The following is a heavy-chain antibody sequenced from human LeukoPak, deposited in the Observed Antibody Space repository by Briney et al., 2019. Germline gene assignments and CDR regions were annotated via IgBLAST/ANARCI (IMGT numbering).Heavy chain of an antibody. J-gene: IGHJ4*02. Sequence: ASVKVSCKASGGTFSSYAISWVRQAPGQGLEWMGGIIPIFGTANYAQKFQGRVTITADESTSTAYMELSSLRSEDTAVYYCARAYPGVPGLFDYWGQGTLVTVSS. CDR1: GGTFSSYA. CDR2: IIPIFGTA. V-gene: IGHV1-69*13. D-gene: IGHD3-10*01. CDR3: ARAYPGVPGLFDY.